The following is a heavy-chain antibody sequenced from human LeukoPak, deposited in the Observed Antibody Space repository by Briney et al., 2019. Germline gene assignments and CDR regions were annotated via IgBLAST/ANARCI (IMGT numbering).Heavy chain of an antibody. CDR3: AKGGYDYVEMGYFDY. V-gene: IGHV3-23*01. D-gene: IGHD5-12*01. CDR2: IIGSSGST. CDR1: GFIFTNYV. J-gene: IGHJ4*02. Sequence: GGSLRLSCAVSGFIFTNYVMSWVRQAPGKGLEWVSVIIGSSGSTFYADSVKGRFTISRDKSKNTLYLQMNSLRAEDTAVYYCAKGGYDYVEMGYFDYWGQGTLVTVSS.